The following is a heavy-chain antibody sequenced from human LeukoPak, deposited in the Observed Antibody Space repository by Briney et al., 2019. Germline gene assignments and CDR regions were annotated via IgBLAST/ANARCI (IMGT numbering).Heavy chain of an antibody. Sequence: GGSLRLSCAASEFILSDYSMNWVRQAPGKGLEWVSYISSSSSTIHYADSVKGRFTISRDKAKNSLFLQMNSLRAEDTAVYYCARDRSLIAAAGTGTFDCWGQGTLVTVSS. CDR1: EFILSDYS. V-gene: IGHV3-48*01. D-gene: IGHD6-13*01. CDR2: ISSSSSTI. CDR3: ARDRSLIAAAGTGTFDC. J-gene: IGHJ4*02.